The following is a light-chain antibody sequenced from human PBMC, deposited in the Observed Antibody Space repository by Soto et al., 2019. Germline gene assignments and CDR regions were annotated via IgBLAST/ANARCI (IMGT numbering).Light chain of an antibody. CDR3: QSYDSGLSGSRVV. Sequence: QSVLTQPPSVSGAPGQRVTISCTGSSSNIGAGYDVHWYQQLPGTAPKLLIYGNSNRPSGVPDRFSGSKSGTSASLAITGLQAEDEADYYCQSYDSGLSGSRVVFGGGTKLTVL. CDR1: SSNIGAGYD. V-gene: IGLV1-40*01. CDR2: GNS. J-gene: IGLJ2*01.